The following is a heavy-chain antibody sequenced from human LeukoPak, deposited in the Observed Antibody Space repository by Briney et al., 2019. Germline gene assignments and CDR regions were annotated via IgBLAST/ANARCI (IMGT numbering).Heavy chain of an antibody. CDR2: IYYSGST. CDR3: ARQYSSGWYGDDWFDP. J-gene: IGHJ5*02. D-gene: IGHD6-19*01. CDR1: GGSISSYY. Sequence: SETLSLTCTVSGGSISSYYWSWIRQPPGKGLEWIGYIYYSGSTNYNPSLKSRVTISVDTSKNQFSLKLSSVTAADTAVYYCARQYSSGWYGDDWFDPWGQGTLVTVSS. V-gene: IGHV4-59*08.